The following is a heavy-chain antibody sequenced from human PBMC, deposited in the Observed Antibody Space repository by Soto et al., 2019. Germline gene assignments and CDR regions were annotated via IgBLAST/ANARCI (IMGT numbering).Heavy chain of an antibody. CDR3: ARAVRCSGGSCYSPYYFDY. V-gene: IGHV4-30-4*01. J-gene: IGHJ4*02. CDR1: GGSISSGDYY. D-gene: IGHD2-15*01. Sequence: QVQLQESGPGLVKPSQTLSLTCTVSGGSISSGDYYWSWIRQPPGKGLEWIGYIYYSGSTYYNPSLKIRVTISVDTSKIQFSLKLSSVTAADTAVYYCARAVRCSGGSCYSPYYFDYWGQGTLVTVSS. CDR2: IYYSGST.